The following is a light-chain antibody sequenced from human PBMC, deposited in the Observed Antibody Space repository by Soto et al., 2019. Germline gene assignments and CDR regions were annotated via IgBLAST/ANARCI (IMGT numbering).Light chain of an antibody. Sequence: EIVLTQSPGTLSLSPGERATLSCRASQSVSSNYLAWYPKRPGQAPRLLIFGASYRAAGIPDRFSGSGSGTDFILNISRLECEDFAVYYCQHYGSSPPEFTFGPGTKVDSK. CDR3: QHYGSSPPEFT. V-gene: IGKV3-20*01. CDR1: QSVSSNY. J-gene: IGKJ3*01. CDR2: GAS.